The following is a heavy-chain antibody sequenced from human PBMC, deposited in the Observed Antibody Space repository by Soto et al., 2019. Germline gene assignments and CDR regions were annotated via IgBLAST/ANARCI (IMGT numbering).Heavy chain of an antibody. Sequence: SETLSLTCAVSGGSISSSNWWSWVRQPPGKGLEWIGEIYHSGSTNYNPSLKSRVTISVDKSKNQFSLKLSSVTAADTAVYYCARVPTYYQDSIGYQPFHPWGQGTLVTVSS. CDR1: GGSISSSNW. CDR2: IYHSGST. V-gene: IGHV4-4*02. J-gene: IGHJ5*02. CDR3: ARVPTYYQDSIGYQPFHP. D-gene: IGHD3-22*01.